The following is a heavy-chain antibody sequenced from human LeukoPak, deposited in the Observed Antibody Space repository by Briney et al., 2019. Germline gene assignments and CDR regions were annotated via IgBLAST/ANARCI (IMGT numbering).Heavy chain of an antibody. J-gene: IGHJ6*03. CDR2: IYYSGSA. CDR1: GGSISSYY. Sequence: SETLSLTCTVSGGSISSYYWSWVRQPPGKGLEWIWYIYYSGSANYNPSLTSRVNISVDTSKNQFSLKLSSVTAADTAVYYCARVGGIVVGPPRYMDVWGKGTTVTVSS. D-gene: IGHD2-21*01. V-gene: IGHV4-59*01. CDR3: ARVGGIVVGPPRYMDV.